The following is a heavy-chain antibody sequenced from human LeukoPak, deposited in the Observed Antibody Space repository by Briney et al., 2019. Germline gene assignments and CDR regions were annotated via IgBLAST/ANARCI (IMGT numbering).Heavy chain of an antibody. V-gene: IGHV3-30*18. Sequence: GRSLRLSCAASGFTFSSYGMHWVRQAPGKGLEWVAVISYDGSNKYYADSVKGRFTISRDNSKNTLYLQMNSLRAEDTAVYYCAKSPYYYGSGSYSYYFDYWGQGTLVTVSS. D-gene: IGHD3-10*01. CDR3: AKSPYYYGSGSYSYYFDY. CDR2: ISYDGSNK. J-gene: IGHJ4*02. CDR1: GFTFSSYG.